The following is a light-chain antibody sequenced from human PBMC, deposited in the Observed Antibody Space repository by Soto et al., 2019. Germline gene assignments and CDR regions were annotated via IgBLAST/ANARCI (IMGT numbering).Light chain of an antibody. J-gene: IGKJ5*01. CDR3: SQYNIRPIL. CDR1: QSVSSSY. CDR2: GAS. V-gene: IGKV3D-15*01. Sequence: IVSTGTPGTMYRSQEARATLSRRACQSVSSSYLAWYQQKPGQAPRLLIYGASSRATDTPARFSGSGSVTEVAVILSSPQFEAFPVYYCSQYNIRPILFGQGTRLEIK.